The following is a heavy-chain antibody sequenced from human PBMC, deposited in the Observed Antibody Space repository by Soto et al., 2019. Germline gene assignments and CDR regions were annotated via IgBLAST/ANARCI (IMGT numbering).Heavy chain of an antibody. CDR1: GFTFSSNG. J-gene: IGHJ4*02. V-gene: IGHV3-30*18. CDR2: MSNDGSHT. D-gene: IGHD2-15*01. Sequence: QVQLVESGGGVVQPGRSLRLSCAASGFTFSSNGMHWVRQAPGKGLEWVAVMSNDGSHTSYADSAKSRFTISRDNSKNTLYLQMNSLRAEDSGIYYCTKGCSSSSNCYIIDYWGQGALVTVSS. CDR3: TKGCSSSSNCYIIDY.